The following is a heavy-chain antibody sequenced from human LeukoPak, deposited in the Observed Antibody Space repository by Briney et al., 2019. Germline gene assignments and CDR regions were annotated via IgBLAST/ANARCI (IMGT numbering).Heavy chain of an antibody. J-gene: IGHJ4*02. CDR2: IYSGGST. Sequence: GGSLRLSCAASGFTVSSNYMSWVRQAPGKGLEWVSVIYSGGSTYYADSVKGRFTISRDNSKNTLYLQMNSLRAEDTAVYYCARAPGIAVAGTFDYWGQGTLVTVSS. D-gene: IGHD6-19*01. CDR3: ARAPGIAVAGTFDY. CDR1: GFTVSSNY. V-gene: IGHV3-53*01.